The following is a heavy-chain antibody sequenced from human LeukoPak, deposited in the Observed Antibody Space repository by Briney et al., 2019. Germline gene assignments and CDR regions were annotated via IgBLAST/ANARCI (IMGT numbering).Heavy chain of an antibody. J-gene: IGHJ4*02. CDR3: ARLGYCSGGSCYGEWYFDY. CDR1: GFTFDDYG. D-gene: IGHD2-15*01. Sequence: GGSLSLSCAASGFTFDDYGMSWVRQAPGKGLEWVSGINWNGGSTGYADSVKGRFTISRDNAKNSLYLQMNSLRAEDTAVYYCARLGYCSGGSCYGEWYFDYWGQGTLVTVSS. V-gene: IGHV3-20*04. CDR2: INWNGGST.